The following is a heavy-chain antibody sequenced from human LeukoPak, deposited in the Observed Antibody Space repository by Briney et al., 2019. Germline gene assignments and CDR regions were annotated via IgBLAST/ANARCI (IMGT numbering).Heavy chain of an antibody. CDR2: ISAYNGNT. CDR1: GYTFTSYG. V-gene: IGHV1-18*01. Sequence: ASVKVSCKASGYTFTSYGISWVRQAPGQGLEWMGWISAYNGNTNYAQKLQGRVTMTTDTSTSTAYMELRSLRSDDTAVYYCARGLVDFWSGPYYFDYWGQGTLVTVSS. CDR3: ARGLVDFWSGPYYFDY. D-gene: IGHD3-3*01. J-gene: IGHJ4*02.